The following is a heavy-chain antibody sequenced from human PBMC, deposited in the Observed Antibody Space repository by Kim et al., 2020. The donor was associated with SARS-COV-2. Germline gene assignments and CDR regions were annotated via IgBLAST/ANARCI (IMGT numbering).Heavy chain of an antibody. V-gene: IGHV4-59*01. CDR1: GGSISSYY. Sequence: SETLSLTCTVSGGSISSYYWSWIRQPPGKGLEWIGYIYYSGSTNYNPSLKSRVTISVDTSKNQFSLKLSSVTAADTAVYYCARDRSGGSCYDYWGQGTLVTVSS. D-gene: IGHD2-15*01. J-gene: IGHJ4*02. CDR3: ARDRSGGSCYDY. CDR2: IYYSGST.